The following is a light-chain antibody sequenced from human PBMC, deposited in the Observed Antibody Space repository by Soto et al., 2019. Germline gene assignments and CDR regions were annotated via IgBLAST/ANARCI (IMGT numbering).Light chain of an antibody. CDR2: WAS. CDR1: QSVLYSSNNKNY. CDR3: QQYYSIPYT. J-gene: IGKJ2*01. Sequence: DIVMTQSPDSLAVSLGERATINCKSSQSVLYSSNNKNYLGWYQQKPGQSPNLLIYWASTRESGFPDRFSGSGSGTEFTLTISSLQAEDVAVYYCQQYYSIPYTFGQGTKLEIK. V-gene: IGKV4-1*01.